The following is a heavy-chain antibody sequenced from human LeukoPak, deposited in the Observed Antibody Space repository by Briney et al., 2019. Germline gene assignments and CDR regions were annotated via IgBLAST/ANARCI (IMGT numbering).Heavy chain of an antibody. Sequence: AGGSLRLSCAASGFALSSYAMSWVRQAPGKGLEWVSATSSSDAGTYHAESVRGRFTISRDNSKNTLYLQMNSLRAEDTAVYYCARLYQHDSSTYRPVDYWGQGTLVSVSS. CDR3: ARLYQHDSSTYRPVDY. CDR1: GFALSSYA. D-gene: IGHD3-22*01. V-gene: IGHV3-23*01. CDR2: TSSSDAGT. J-gene: IGHJ4*02.